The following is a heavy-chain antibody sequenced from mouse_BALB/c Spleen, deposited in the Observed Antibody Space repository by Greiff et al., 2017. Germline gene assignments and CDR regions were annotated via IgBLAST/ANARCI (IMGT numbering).Heavy chain of an antibody. J-gene: IGHJ2*01. V-gene: IGHV1S56*01. Sequence: QVQLQQSGPELVKPGASVRISCKASGYTFTSYYIHWVKQRPGQGLEWIGWIYPGNVNTKYNEKFKGKATLTADKSSSTAYMQLSSLTSEDSAVYFCAGVFYYGSSFDYWGQGTTLTVSS. CDR1: GYTFTSYY. CDR2: IYPGNVNT. CDR3: AGVFYYGSSFDY. D-gene: IGHD1-1*01.